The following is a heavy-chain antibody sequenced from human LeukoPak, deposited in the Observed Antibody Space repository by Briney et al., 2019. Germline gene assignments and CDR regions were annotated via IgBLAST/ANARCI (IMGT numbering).Heavy chain of an antibody. Sequence: SGPTLVNTTQTLTLTCTFSGFSLSTSGMCVSWIRQPPGKALEWLARIDWDDDKYYSTSLKTRLTISKDASKNQVVLTMTNMDPVDTATYYCARTPRGAAVAGLDYWGQGTLVTVSS. CDR1: GFSLSTSGMC. CDR2: IDWDDDK. D-gene: IGHD6-19*01. V-gene: IGHV2-70*11. J-gene: IGHJ4*02. CDR3: ARTPRGAAVAGLDY.